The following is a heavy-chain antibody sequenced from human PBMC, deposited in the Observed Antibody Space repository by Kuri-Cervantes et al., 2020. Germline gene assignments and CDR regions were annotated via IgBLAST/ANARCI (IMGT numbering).Heavy chain of an antibody. J-gene: IGHJ3*01. CDR3: ARPNSGYYVNDAFDL. Sequence: GGSLRLSCEASGFTFSTFLMHWVRQAPGKGLVWVSRISSDGGSTSYADSVKGRFTISRDNAKNTLFLSMKSLRAEDTAVYYCARPNSGYYVNDAFDLWGQGTLVTVSS. CDR2: ISSDGGST. V-gene: IGHV3-74*01. CDR1: GFTFSTFL. D-gene: IGHD5-12*01.